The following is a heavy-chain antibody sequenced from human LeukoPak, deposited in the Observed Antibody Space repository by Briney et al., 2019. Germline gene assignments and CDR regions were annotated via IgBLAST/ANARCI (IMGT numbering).Heavy chain of an antibody. J-gene: IGHJ1*01. Sequence: PSETLSLTCTVSGGSIRSYYWSWIRQPPGKGLEWIGYIYYSGSTNYNPSLKSRVTISVDTSKNQFSLKLSSVTAADTAVYYCARGYGDYSAEYFQHWGQGTLVTVSS. CDR1: GGSIRSYY. CDR3: ARGYGDYSAEYFQH. D-gene: IGHD4-17*01. V-gene: IGHV4-59*08. CDR2: IYYSGST.